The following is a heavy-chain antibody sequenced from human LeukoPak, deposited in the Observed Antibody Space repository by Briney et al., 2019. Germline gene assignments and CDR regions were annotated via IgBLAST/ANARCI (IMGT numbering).Heavy chain of an antibody. V-gene: IGHV3-23*01. CDR1: GFTFSSYA. CDR3: AKGYNAYYYGSSGYYPYYFDY. J-gene: IGHJ4*02. Sequence: PGGSLRLSCAASGFTFSSYAMSWVRQAPGKGLEWVSAISGSGGSTYYADSVKGRFTISRDNSKNTLYLQMNSLRAEDTAVYYCAKGYNAYYYGSSGYYPYYFDYWGQGTLVTVSS. D-gene: IGHD3-22*01. CDR2: ISGSGGST.